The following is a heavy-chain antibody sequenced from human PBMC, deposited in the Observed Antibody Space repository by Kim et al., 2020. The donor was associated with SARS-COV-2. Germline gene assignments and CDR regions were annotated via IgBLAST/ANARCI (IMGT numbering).Heavy chain of an antibody. CDR1: GFTFSSYG. Sequence: GGSLRPSCAASGFTFSSYGMHWVRQAPGKGLEWVAVIWYDGSNKYYADSVKGRFTISRDNSKNTLYLQMNSLRAEDTAVYYCARESYYYDSSGYFDPWGQGTLVTVSS. V-gene: IGHV3-33*01. CDR3: ARESYYYDSSGYFDP. CDR2: IWYDGSNK. J-gene: IGHJ5*02. D-gene: IGHD3-22*01.